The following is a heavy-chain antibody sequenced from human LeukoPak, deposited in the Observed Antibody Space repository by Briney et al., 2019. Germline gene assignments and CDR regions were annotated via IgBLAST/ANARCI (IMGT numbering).Heavy chain of an antibody. CDR1: GFTFSRYW. CDR2: IKQDGSEE. Sequence: QPGGSLRLSCVASGFTFSRYWMSWVRQAPGKGLEWVANIKQDGSEEYYVDSVKGRFTISRDNSKNTLYLQMNSLRAEDTAVYYCAKDQGIAAHYFDYWGQGTLVTVSS. V-gene: IGHV3-7*01. D-gene: IGHD6-13*01. CDR3: AKDQGIAAHYFDY. J-gene: IGHJ4*02.